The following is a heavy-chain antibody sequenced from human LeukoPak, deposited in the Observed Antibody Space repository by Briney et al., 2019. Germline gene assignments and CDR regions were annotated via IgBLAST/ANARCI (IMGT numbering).Heavy chain of an antibody. Sequence: GGSLRLSCTVSGFTFSSYSMHCVRQAPGKGLEWVSYISSSSGIYYADSVKGRFTLSRDNAKNSVYLQMNRQRDEHTSVYYCERVGYRVYVAFWGQGTLVTVSS. CDR1: GFTFSSYS. CDR2: ISSSSGI. J-gene: IGHJ4*02. V-gene: IGHV3-48*02. D-gene: IGHD5/OR15-5a*01. CDR3: ERVGYRVYVAF.